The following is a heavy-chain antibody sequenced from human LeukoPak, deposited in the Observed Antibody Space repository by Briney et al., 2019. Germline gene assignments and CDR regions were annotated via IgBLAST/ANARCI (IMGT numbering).Heavy chain of an antibody. V-gene: IGHV3-23*01. CDR2: ISGSGGAT. Sequence: SGGSLRLSCAASGFTFGNFAMSWVRQAPGKGLDWVSSISGSGGATYYVDSVKGRFTISRDNSKNTLYLQMNSLRAEDTAVYYCAKTPYSSDWYGYWFYPWGQGTLVTVSS. D-gene: IGHD6-13*01. CDR3: AKTPYSSDWYGYWFYP. CDR1: GFTFGNFA. J-gene: IGHJ5*02.